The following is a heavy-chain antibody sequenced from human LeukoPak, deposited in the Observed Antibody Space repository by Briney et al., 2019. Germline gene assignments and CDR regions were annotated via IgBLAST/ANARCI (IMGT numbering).Heavy chain of an antibody. J-gene: IGHJ4*02. CDR3: ARDPVDGYSHFDY. V-gene: IGHV1-2*02. D-gene: IGHD5-24*01. CDR1: GYTLTDHH. CDR2: FKSKNRGV. Sequence: GASVMVSCKASGYTLTDHHVIWVRQAPGQGPEWVAWFKSKNRGVAYAQEFQGRVTMTRDTSTNTAYMELSSLTFDDTAIYYCARDPVDGYSHFDYWGQGTLVTVSS.